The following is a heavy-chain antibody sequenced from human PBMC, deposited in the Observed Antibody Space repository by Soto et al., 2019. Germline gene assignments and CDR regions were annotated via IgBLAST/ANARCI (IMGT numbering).Heavy chain of an antibody. Sequence: SETLSLTCSVSGDSISGSNYYWGWIRQPPGKGLEWIGSIYYRGYTYYNPSLKSRVTVSVDTSKEQFSLRLSSVTATDTSIYYCARHMYSYDSSGPSWFFDYWGQGALVTV. V-gene: IGHV4-39*01. CDR2: IYYRGYT. D-gene: IGHD3-22*01. J-gene: IGHJ4*02. CDR3: ARHMYSYDSSGPSWFFDY. CDR1: GDSISGSNYY.